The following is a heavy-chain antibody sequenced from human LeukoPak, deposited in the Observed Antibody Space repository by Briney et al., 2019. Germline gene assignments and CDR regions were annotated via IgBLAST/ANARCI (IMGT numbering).Heavy chain of an antibody. J-gene: IGHJ4*02. D-gene: IGHD6-13*01. CDR3: ARDWGSWDH. Sequence: GGSLRLSCAVSGFTFSDYYMSWIRQAPGKGLECLSYISNSGGSIYYADSVKGRFTISRDNAKNSLYLQMNSLRAEDTAVYYCARDWGSWDHWGQGTLVTVSS. CDR1: GFTFSDYY. CDR2: ISNSGGSI. V-gene: IGHV3-11*01.